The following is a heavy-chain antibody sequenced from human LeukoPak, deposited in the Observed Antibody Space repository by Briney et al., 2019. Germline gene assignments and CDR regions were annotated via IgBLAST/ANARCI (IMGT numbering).Heavy chain of an antibody. V-gene: IGHV1-69*06. J-gene: IGHJ5*02. CDR2: IIPIFGTA. CDR3: ARNPSPYYYDSSGYL. D-gene: IGHD3-22*01. Sequence: SVKVSCKASGYTFTSYYMHWVRQAPGQGLEWMGGIIPIFGTANYAQKFQGRVTITADKSTSTAYMELSSLRSEDTAVYYCARNPSPYYYDSSGYLWGQGTLVTVSS. CDR1: GYTFTSYY.